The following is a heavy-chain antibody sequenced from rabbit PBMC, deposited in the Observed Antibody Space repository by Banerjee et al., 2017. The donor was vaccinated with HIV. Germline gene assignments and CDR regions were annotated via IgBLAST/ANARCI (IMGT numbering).Heavy chain of an antibody. CDR1: GFSFSSSYY. D-gene: IGHD6-1*01. J-gene: IGHJ3*01. CDR3: ARGGYAYGDAGYAYAMTRLDL. CDR2: IYTGSSGST. Sequence: QSLEESGGDLVKPGASLTLTCTASGFSFSSSYYICWVRQAPGKGLEWIGCIYTGSSGSTYYASWAKGRFTISKTSSTTVTLQMTSLTAADTATYFCARGGYAYGDAGYAYAMTRLDLWGQGTLVTVS. V-gene: IGHV1S40*01.